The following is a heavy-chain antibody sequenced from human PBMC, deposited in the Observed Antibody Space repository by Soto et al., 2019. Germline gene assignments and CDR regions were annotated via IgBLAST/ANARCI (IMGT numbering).Heavy chain of an antibody. D-gene: IGHD3-22*01. CDR1: GGSISSGGYS. J-gene: IGHJ4*02. Sequence: QLQLQESGSGLVKPSQTLSLTCAVSGGSISSGGYSWSWIRQPPGKGLEWIGYIYHSGSTYYNPSLKSRVTISVDRSKNQFSLKLSSVTAADTAVYYCATTRRYDSSGFDYWGQGTLVNVSS. V-gene: IGHV4-30-2*01. CDR2: IYHSGST. CDR3: ATTRRYDSSGFDY.